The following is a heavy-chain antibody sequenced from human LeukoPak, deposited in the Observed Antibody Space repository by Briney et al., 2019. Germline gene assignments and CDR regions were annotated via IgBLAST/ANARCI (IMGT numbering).Heavy chain of an antibody. CDR3: AREAPAYSSSSGGYYFDY. D-gene: IGHD6-6*01. CDR2: ISAYNGNT. J-gene: IGHJ4*02. Sequence: VASVKVSCKASGYTFTSYGISWVRQAPGQGLEWMGWISAYNGNTNYAQKLQGRVTMTTDTSTSTAYMELRSLRSDDTAVYYCAREAPAYSSSSGGYYFDYWGQGTLVTVSS. V-gene: IGHV1-18*01. CDR1: GYTFTSYG.